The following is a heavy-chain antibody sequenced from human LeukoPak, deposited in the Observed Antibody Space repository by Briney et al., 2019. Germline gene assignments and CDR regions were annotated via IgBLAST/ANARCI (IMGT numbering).Heavy chain of an antibody. J-gene: IGHJ4*02. V-gene: IGHV1-46*01. CDR1: GYTLTSYY. D-gene: IGHD3-22*01. CDR3: APESGGYYDSSGAFDY. Sequence: ASVKVSCKASGYTLTSYYMHWVRQAPGQGLEWMGIINPSGGSTSYAQKFQGRVTMTRDTSTSTVYMELSSLRSEDTAVYCCAPESGGYYDSSGAFDYWGQGTLVTVSS. CDR2: INPSGGST.